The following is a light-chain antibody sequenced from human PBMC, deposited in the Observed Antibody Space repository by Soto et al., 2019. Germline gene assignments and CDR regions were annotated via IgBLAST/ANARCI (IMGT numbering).Light chain of an antibody. V-gene: IGKV1-9*01. CDR3: QQYYSYPRT. CDR2: AAS. CDR1: QGISSY. Sequence: DIQLTQSPSFLSASVGGRVTISCRASQGISSYLAWYQQKPAKAPTLLIYAASTLQSGVPSRFSGSGSGTDFTLTISCLQSEDFATYYCQQYYSYPRTFGQGTKVDNK. J-gene: IGKJ1*01.